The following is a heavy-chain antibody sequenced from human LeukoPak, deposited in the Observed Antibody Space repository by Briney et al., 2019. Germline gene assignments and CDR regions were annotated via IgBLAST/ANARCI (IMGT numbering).Heavy chain of an antibody. D-gene: IGHD3-22*01. Sequence: SETLSLTCAVYGGSFSGYYWSWIRQPPGKGLEWIGEINHSGSTNYNPSLKSRVTISVDTSKNQFSLKLSSVTAADTAVYYCARESDPGDSSGYYYPTHAFDIWGQGTIVTVSS. CDR2: INHSGST. CDR3: ARESDPGDSSGYYYPTHAFDI. V-gene: IGHV4-34*01. CDR1: GGSFSGYY. J-gene: IGHJ3*02.